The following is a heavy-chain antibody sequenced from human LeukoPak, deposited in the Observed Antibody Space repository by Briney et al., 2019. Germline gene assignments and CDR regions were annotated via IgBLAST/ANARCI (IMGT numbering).Heavy chain of an antibody. CDR1: GGSISSGSYY. CDR2: IYTSGTT. J-gene: IGHJ4*02. Sequence: SETLSLTCNVSGGSISSGSYYWSWIRQPAGKGLEWIGRIYTSGTTNYNPSLKSRVTISVDTSKNQFSLKLSSVTAADTAVYYCARESFGSSWTFDYWGQGTLVTVSS. D-gene: IGHD6-13*01. V-gene: IGHV4-61*02. CDR3: ARESFGSSWTFDY.